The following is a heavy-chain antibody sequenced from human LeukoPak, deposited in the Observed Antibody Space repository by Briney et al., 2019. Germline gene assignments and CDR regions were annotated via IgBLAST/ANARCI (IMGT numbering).Heavy chain of an antibody. D-gene: IGHD3-9*01. CDR1: GGSISSGGYY. CDR2: IYYSGST. V-gene: IGHV4-31*03. Sequence: PSQTLSLTCTVSGGSISSGGYYWSWIRQHPGKGLEWIGYIYYSGSTYYNPSLKSRVTISVDTSKNQFSLKLSSVTAADTAVYYCARHPLTHSSYYFDYWGQGTLVTVSS. J-gene: IGHJ4*02. CDR3: ARHPLTHSSYYFDY.